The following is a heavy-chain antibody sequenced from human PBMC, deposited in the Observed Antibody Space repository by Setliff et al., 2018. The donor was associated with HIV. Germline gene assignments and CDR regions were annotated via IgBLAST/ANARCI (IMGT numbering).Heavy chain of an antibody. CDR2: IKSDGTEK. CDR3: ARGQRWEFPHYFDY. D-gene: IGHD1-26*01. CDR1: GFSFNNYY. V-gene: IGHV3-7*03. J-gene: IGHJ4*02. Sequence: PGESLKISCIASGFSFNNYYMTWVRQAPGKGLEWVGNIKSDGTEKNYADSVRGRFTISRDNTKNSLYLQMDGLRADDTAVYYCARGQRWEFPHYFDYWGQGALVTVSS.